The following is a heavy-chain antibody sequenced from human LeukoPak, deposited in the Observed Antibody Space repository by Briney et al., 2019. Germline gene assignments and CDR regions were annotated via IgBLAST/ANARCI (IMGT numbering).Heavy chain of an antibody. J-gene: IGHJ5*02. V-gene: IGHV3-74*01. CDR2: INIDGGST. Sequence: GGSLGLSCAASGFTFSGYWMHWVRQAPGKGLVWVSHINIDGGSTSYADSVKGRFTISRDNAKNTLYLQMNSLRAEDTAVYYCARGGGPIAAVFGWFDPWGQGTLVTVSS. CDR3: ARGGGPIAAVFGWFDP. CDR1: GFTFSGYW. D-gene: IGHD6-13*01.